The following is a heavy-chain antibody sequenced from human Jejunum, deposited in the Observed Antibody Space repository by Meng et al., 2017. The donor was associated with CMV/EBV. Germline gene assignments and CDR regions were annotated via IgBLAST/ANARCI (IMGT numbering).Heavy chain of an antibody. D-gene: IGHD1-1*01. CDR1: GFTFGSDV. CDR2: ISHDGTIT. V-gene: IGHV3-74*03. CDR3: ARDRNWIFDY. J-gene: IGHJ4*02. Sequence: CAASGFTFGSDVMHWVRPAPGKGLVWVARISHDGTITTYVDSVKSRFTISRDNARNTLYLQMNSLRAEDTAVYYCARDRNWIFDYWGRGTLVTVSS.